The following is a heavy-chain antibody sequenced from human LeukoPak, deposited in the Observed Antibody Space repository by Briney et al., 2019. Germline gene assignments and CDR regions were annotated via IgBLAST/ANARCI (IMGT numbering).Heavy chain of an antibody. Sequence: AGGSLRLSCAASGFTFSSYAMGWVRQAPGKGLEWVSAISGSGGSTYYADSVKGRFTISRDNSKNTLYLQMHSLRAEDTAVYYCAKLISSSSPRGYYYMDFWGKGTTVTVSS. CDR1: GFTFSSYA. CDR2: ISGSGGST. V-gene: IGHV3-23*01. D-gene: IGHD2-2*01. J-gene: IGHJ6*03. CDR3: AKLISSSSPRGYYYMDF.